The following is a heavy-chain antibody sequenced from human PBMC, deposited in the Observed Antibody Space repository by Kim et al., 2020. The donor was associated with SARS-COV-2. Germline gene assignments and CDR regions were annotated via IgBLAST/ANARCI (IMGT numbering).Heavy chain of an antibody. V-gene: IGHV3-23*01. CDR3: AKVKQWLVGRYFDY. CDR2: ISGSGGST. CDR1: GFTFSSYA. J-gene: IGHJ4*02. Sequence: GGSLRLSCAASGFTFSSYAMSWVRQAPGEGLEWVSAISGSGGSTYYADSVKGRFTISRDNSKNTLYLQMNSLRAEDTAVYYCAKVKQWLVGRYFDYWGQGTLVTVSS. D-gene: IGHD6-19*01.